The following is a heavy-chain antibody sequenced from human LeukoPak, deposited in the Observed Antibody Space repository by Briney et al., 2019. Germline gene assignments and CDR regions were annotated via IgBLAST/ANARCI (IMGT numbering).Heavy chain of an antibody. Sequence: PSEPLSLTCTVSGGSISSYYWTWIRQPPGKGLEWIGYIYYSGSTDYNPSLKSRVTISVDTSKNQFSLELSSVTAADTAVYYCARGRAYSSGPPFDPWGPGTLVTVSS. J-gene: IGHJ5*02. CDR1: GGSISSYY. D-gene: IGHD6-19*01. CDR3: ARGRAYSSGPPFDP. CDR2: IYYSGST. V-gene: IGHV4-59*01.